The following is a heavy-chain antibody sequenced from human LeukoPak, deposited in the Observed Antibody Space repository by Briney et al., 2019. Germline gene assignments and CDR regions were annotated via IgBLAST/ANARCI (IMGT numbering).Heavy chain of an antibody. Sequence: SETLSLTCTVSGGSISSYYWSWIRQPPGKGLEWIGYIHHSGSTNYNPSLKSRVTMSVDTSKNQFSLKLSSVTAADTAVYYCARGHRVDYMDAWGKGTTVTISS. CDR2: IHHSGST. CDR1: GGSISSYY. D-gene: IGHD1-14*01. CDR3: ARGHRVDYMDA. V-gene: IGHV4-59*12. J-gene: IGHJ6*03.